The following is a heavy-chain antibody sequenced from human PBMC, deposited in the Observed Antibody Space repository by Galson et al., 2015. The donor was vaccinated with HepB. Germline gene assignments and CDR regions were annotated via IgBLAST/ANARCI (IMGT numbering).Heavy chain of an antibody. CDR2: INAGNGDT. V-gene: IGHV1-3*01. J-gene: IGHJ6*03. CDR1: GYTFTSNA. Sequence: SVKVSCKASGYTFTSNAMHWVRQAPGQGLEWMGWINAGNGDTKYSQKFQGRVTITRDTSASTLYMELSSLRSEDTAVYYCARDYGSGRHRGHYYYYYYTDVWGKGTTVTVSS. CDR3: ARDYGSGRHRGHYYYYYYTDV. D-gene: IGHD6-19*01.